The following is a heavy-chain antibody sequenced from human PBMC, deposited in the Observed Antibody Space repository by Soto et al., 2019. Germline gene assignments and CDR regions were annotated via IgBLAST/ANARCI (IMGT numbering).Heavy chain of an antibody. CDR1: GYKFSNDW. J-gene: IGHJ5*02. CDR2: IYPADSDS. CDR3: ARLMVVAAPAGWFDP. Sequence: GESLKISCKCAGYKFSNDWIVWVRQMPGEGLEWMGVIYPADSDSIYNPSFDGHVTISVDKSISTDYLQWSSLKASDTAMYYCARLMVVAAPAGWFDPWGQGTLVTVSS. V-gene: IGHV5-51*01. D-gene: IGHD2-15*01.